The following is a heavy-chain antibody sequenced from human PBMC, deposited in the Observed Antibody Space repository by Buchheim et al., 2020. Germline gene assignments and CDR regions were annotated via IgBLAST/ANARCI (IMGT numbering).Heavy chain of an antibody. CDR3: ARDRALVAAETNWFDP. J-gene: IGHJ5*02. CDR1: GFTFSSYG. D-gene: IGHD2-15*01. V-gene: IGHV3-33*01. CDR2: IWYDGSNK. Sequence: QVQLVESGGGVVQPGRSLRLSCAASGFTFSSYGMHWVRQAPGKGLEWVAVIWYDGSNKYHADSVKGRFTISRDNSKNKLDLQMNSLRAEDTAVYYCARDRALVAAETNWFDPWGQGTL.